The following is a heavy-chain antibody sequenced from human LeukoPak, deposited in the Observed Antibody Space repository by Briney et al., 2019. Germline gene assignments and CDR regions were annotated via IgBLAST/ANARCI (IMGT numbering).Heavy chain of an antibody. Sequence: GGSLRLSCAASGFTFSSYAMSWVRQAPGKGLEWVSAISGSGGSTYYADSVKGRFTTSRDNSKNTLYLQMNSLRAEDTAVYYCAKVDGYSYGYLEYWGQGTLVTVSS. D-gene: IGHD5-18*01. J-gene: IGHJ4*02. CDR2: ISGSGGST. CDR1: GFTFSSYA. CDR3: AKVDGYSYGYLEY. V-gene: IGHV3-23*01.